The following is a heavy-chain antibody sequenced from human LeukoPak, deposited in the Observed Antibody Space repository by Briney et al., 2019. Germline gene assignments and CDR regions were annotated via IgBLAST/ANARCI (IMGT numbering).Heavy chain of an antibody. CDR1: GGPISSYY. Sequence: PSETLSLTCTVSGGPISSYYWSWIRQPPGKGLEWIGYIYYSGSTNYNPSLKSRVTISVDTSKNQFSLKLSSVTAADTAVYYCARTYYYDSSGYYYGGYYYMDVWGKGTTVTISS. V-gene: IGHV4-59*01. J-gene: IGHJ6*03. D-gene: IGHD3-22*01. CDR3: ARTYYYDSSGYYYGGYYYMDV. CDR2: IYYSGST.